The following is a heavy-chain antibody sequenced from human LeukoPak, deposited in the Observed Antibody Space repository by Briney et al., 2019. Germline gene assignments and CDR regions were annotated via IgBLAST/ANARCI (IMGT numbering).Heavy chain of an antibody. V-gene: IGHV1-69*05. Sequence: GASVKVSCKASGGTFSSYAISWVRQAPGQGLEWMGGIIPIFGTANYAQKFQGRVTITTDESTSTAYMELSSLRSEDTAVYYCARNYYDSSGYYYEAGAEDYWGQGTLVTVSS. CDR2: IIPIFGTA. D-gene: IGHD3-22*01. CDR1: GGTFSSYA. CDR3: ARNYYDSSGYYYEAGAEDY. J-gene: IGHJ4*02.